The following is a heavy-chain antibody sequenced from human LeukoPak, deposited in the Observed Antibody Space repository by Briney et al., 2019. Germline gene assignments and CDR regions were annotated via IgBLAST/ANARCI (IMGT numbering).Heavy chain of an antibody. CDR2: INPNSGGT. CDR3: ARDATRTGDTVVVVAARGGYFDY. D-gene: IGHD2-15*01. J-gene: IGHJ4*02. V-gene: IGHV1-2*02. Sequence: ASVKVSCKASGYTFTGYYMHWVRQAPGQGLEWMGWINPNSGGTNYAQKFQGRVTMTRDASTSTVYMELSSLRSEDTAVYYCARDATRTGDTVVVVAARGGYFDYWGQGTLVTVSS. CDR1: GYTFTGYY.